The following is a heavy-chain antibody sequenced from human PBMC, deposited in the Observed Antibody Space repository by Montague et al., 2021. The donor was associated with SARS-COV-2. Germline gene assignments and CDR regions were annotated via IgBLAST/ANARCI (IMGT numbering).Heavy chain of an antibody. Sequence: SETRSLTCADYGESFSSDDWSWIRQPPGKGLEWIGEMSHSGNTKYNPSLKSRVYMSLDTSRNEFSLKLTSVAAADTAVYYCARGAPTITMIVVVFTGAGWYFDLWGRGTLVTVSS. V-gene: IGHV4-34*01. CDR3: ARGAPTITMIVVVFTGAGWYFDL. CDR2: MSHSGNT. J-gene: IGHJ2*01. D-gene: IGHD3-22*01. CDR1: GESFSSDD.